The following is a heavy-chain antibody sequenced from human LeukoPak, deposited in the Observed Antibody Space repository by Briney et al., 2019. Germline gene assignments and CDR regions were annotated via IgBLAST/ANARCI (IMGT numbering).Heavy chain of an antibody. J-gene: IGHJ6*02. CDR3: ARDLGGVSSMDV. Sequence: SQTLSLTCTVSGGSISSGGYYWSWIRQHPGKGLEWIGYIYYSGNTYYNPSVKSRVTISGDTSKNQFSLKLSSVTAADTAVYYCARDLGGVSSMDVWGQGTTVTVSS. CDR2: IYYSGNT. V-gene: IGHV4-31*03. CDR1: GGSISSGGYY. D-gene: IGHD3-16*01.